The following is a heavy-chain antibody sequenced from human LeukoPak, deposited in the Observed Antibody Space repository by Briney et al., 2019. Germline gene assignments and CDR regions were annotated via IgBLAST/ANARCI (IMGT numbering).Heavy chain of an antibody. CDR1: GYTFTSYA. CDR3: ARRMATISCFDY. V-gene: IGHV1-3*01. D-gene: IGHD5-24*01. Sequence: ASVKVSCKASGYTFTSYAMHWVRQAPGQRLEWMGWINAGNGNTKYSQKFQGRVTITRDTSASTAYMELSSLRSEDTAVYYCARRMATISCFDYWGQETLVTVSS. CDR2: INAGNGNT. J-gene: IGHJ4*02.